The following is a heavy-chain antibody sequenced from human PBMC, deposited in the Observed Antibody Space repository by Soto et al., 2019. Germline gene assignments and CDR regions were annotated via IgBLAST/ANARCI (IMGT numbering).Heavy chain of an antibody. CDR2: IRSHNGNT. D-gene: IGHD6-13*01. Sequence: ASVKVSCKASGYTFISYGISWVRQAPGQGLEWMGWIRSHNGNTNYAQKFQGRVTMTRDTSTSTVYMELSSLRSEDTAVYYCARGESRSSSWYSYYYYGMDVWGQGTTVTVSS. V-gene: IGHV1-18*01. CDR1: GYTFISYG. J-gene: IGHJ6*02. CDR3: ARGESRSSSWYSYYYYGMDV.